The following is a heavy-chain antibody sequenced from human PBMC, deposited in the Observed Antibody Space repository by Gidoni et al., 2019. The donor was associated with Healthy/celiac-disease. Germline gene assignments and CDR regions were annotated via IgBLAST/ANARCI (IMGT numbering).Heavy chain of an antibody. V-gene: IGHV3-21*01. D-gene: IGHD6-13*01. CDR2: ISSSSSYI. J-gene: IGHJ4*02. CDR1: GFTCSSYG. Sequence: EVQLVESGGGLVKPGGSLRLSCAASGFTCSSYGMNWVRQAPGKGLEWVSSISSSSSYIYYADSVKGRFTISRDNAKNSLYLQMNSLGAEDTAVYYCAREEQQLVDYWGQGTLVTVSS. CDR3: AREEQQLVDY.